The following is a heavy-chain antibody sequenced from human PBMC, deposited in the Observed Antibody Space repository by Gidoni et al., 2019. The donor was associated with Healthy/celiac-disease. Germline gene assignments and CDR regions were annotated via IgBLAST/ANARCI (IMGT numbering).Heavy chain of an antibody. J-gene: IGHJ4*02. Sequence: QVHLQESGPGLVQPSQTLSLTCPVSGGPISIGGYYSSWTRQHPGKGLEWIGYIYYSGSTYYNPSLKSRVTISVDTSKNQFSLKLSSVNAADTAVYYCARVGRGIAAAGTQYVLDYWGQGTLVTVSS. CDR3: ARVGRGIAAAGTQYVLDY. CDR2: IYYSGST. CDR1: GGPISIGGYY. D-gene: IGHD6-13*01. V-gene: IGHV4-31*03.